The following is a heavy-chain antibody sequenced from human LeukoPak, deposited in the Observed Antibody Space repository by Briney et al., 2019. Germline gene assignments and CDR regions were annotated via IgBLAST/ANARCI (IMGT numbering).Heavy chain of an antibody. Sequence: PSETLSLTCTVSGGSISPYYWSWIRQPPGKGLEWIGYIHSSGNTNYNPALKSRVTISVGTSKNQFSLKVTSVTAADTAEYTCARIGNYSFDYGGQGTLVTVSS. J-gene: IGHJ4*02. CDR1: GGSISPYY. CDR2: IHSSGNT. D-gene: IGHD1-1*01. CDR3: ARIGNYSFDY. V-gene: IGHV4-59*08.